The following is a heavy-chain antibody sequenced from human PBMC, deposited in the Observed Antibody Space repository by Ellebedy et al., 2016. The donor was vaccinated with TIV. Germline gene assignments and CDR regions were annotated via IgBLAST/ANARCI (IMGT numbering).Heavy chain of an antibody. CDR3: AKTDGGTWYLQK. V-gene: IGHV3-23*01. D-gene: IGHD6-13*01. CDR2: ISSTGSRT. J-gene: IGHJ1*01. Sequence: GESLKISCAASGFTFSSYAMSWVRQAPGKGLEWVSTISSTGSRTYYADSVEGRFIISRDNSKNTLYLQMDSLRAEDTAVYYCAKTDGGTWYLQKWGRGTVVSVSS. CDR1: GFTFSSYA.